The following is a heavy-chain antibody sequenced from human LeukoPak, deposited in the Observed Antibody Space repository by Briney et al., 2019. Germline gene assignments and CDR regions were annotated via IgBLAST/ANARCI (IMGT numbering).Heavy chain of an antibody. CDR2: INHSGST. J-gene: IGHJ3*02. Sequence: SSETLSLTCAVYGGSFSGYYWSWIRQPPGKGLEWIGEINHSGSTNYNPSLKSRVTISVDTSKNQFSLKLSSVTAADTAVYYCARDLYGGNSDDAFDIWGQGTMVTVSS. V-gene: IGHV4-34*01. CDR3: ARDLYGGNSDDAFDI. CDR1: GGSFSGYY. D-gene: IGHD4-23*01.